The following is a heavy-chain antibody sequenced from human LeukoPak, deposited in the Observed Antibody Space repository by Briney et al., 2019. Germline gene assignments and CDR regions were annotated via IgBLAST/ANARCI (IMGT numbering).Heavy chain of an antibody. CDR3: TRVGYIDEGVDY. Sequence: GGSLRLSCVASGFPFSSYWMTWVRQAPGKGLEWVANIKQDGSKKSYVDSVKGRFTISRDNAKNSLYLQMNSLRAEDTAIYYCTRVGYIDEGVDYWGQGTLVTVSS. D-gene: IGHD5-24*01. CDR1: GFPFSSYW. V-gene: IGHV3-7*04. J-gene: IGHJ4*02. CDR2: IKQDGSKK.